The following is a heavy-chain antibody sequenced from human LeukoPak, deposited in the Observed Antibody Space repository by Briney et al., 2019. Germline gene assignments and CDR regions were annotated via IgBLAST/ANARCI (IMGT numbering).Heavy chain of an antibody. V-gene: IGHV4-39*01. D-gene: IGHD5-18*01. J-gene: IGHJ3*02. Sequence: SETLSLTCTVSGGSISSSNYNWGWIRQSPGKGLEWIGTISYSGSTYYNPSLKSRVTISVDTSKHQSSLKMTSVTAADTAVYYCARHTKSGYSYGFDAFHIWGQGTMVTVSS. CDR1: GGSISSSNYN. CDR3: ARHTKSGYSYGFDAFHI. CDR2: ISYSGST.